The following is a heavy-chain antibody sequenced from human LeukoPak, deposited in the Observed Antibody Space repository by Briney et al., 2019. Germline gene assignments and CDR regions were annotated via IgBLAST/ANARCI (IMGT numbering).Heavy chain of an antibody. V-gene: IGHV1-2*02. CDR3: ASLKNYYDSSGYLVTDAFDI. Sequence: ASVKVSCKASGYTFIAYYMHWARQAPGQGLEWMGWINPNSGGTNYAQKLQGRVTMTTDTSTSTAYMELRSLKSDDTAVYYCASLKNYYDSSGYLVTDAFDIWGQGTMVTVSS. CDR2: INPNSGGT. D-gene: IGHD3-22*01. J-gene: IGHJ3*02. CDR1: GYTFIAYY.